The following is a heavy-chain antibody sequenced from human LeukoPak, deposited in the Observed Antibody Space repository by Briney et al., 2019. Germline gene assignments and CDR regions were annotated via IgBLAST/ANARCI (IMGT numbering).Heavy chain of an antibody. CDR1: GFTFSSYA. CDR3: AKDHLVSDYDILTGYYYFDY. CDR2: ISGSGGST. Sequence: PGGSLRLSCAASGFTFSSYAMSWVRQAPGKGLEWVSAISGSGGSTYYADSVKGRFTISRDNSKNTLYLQMNSLRAEDTAVYYCAKDHLVSDYDILTGYYYFDYWGQGTLVTVSS. J-gene: IGHJ4*02. D-gene: IGHD3-9*01. V-gene: IGHV3-23*01.